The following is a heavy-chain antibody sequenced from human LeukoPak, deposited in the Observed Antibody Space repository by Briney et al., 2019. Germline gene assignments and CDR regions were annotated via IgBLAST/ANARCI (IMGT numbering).Heavy chain of an antibody. D-gene: IGHD6-25*01. V-gene: IGHV3-23*01. CDR1: GFTFNGYV. CDR2: ISESGDIK. J-gene: IGHJ1*01. CDR3: TQVNGGAAIDTKYFQH. Sequence: GGSLRVPCVASGFTFNGYVMRWVRQAPGKGLEWVSGISESGDIKIYAESVKGRFTISRDNSKNTLYLQMNSLRVEDTAIYYCTQVNGGAAIDTKYFQHWGPGTLVTVSS.